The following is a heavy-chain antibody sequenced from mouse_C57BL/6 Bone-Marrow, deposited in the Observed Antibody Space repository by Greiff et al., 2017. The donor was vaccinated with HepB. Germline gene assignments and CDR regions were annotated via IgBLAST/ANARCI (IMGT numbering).Heavy chain of an antibody. Sequence: QVQLQQSGAELVRPGASVTLSCKASGYTFTDYEMHWVKQTPVHGLEWIGAIDPETGGTAYNQKFKGKAILTADKSSSTAYMELRSLTSEDSAVYYCTRSDDGYYRCWFAYGGRGTLVTVSA. CDR2: IDPETGGT. V-gene: IGHV1-15*01. CDR3: TRSDDGYYRCWFAY. J-gene: IGHJ3*01. CDR1: GYTFTDYE. D-gene: IGHD2-3*01.